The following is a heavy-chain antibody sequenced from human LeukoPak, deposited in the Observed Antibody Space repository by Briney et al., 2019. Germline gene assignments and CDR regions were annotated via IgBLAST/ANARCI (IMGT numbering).Heavy chain of an antibody. D-gene: IGHD6-19*01. J-gene: IGHJ4*02. CDR1: GYSISSGYY. CDR3: ARWGSGWYYFDY. V-gene: IGHV4-38-2*02. Sequence: SETLSLTCTVSGYSISSGYYWGWIRQPPGKGLEWIGSIYHSGSTYYNPSLKSRVTISVDTSKNQFSLKLSSVTAADTAVYYCARWGSGWYYFDYWGQGTLVTVSS. CDR2: IYHSGST.